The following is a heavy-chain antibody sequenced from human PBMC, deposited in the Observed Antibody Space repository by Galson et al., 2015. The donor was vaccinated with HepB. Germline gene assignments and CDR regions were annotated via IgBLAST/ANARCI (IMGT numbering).Heavy chain of an antibody. J-gene: IGHJ6*02. CDR1: GLTFSSYA. CDR2: ISGSGGST. V-gene: IGHV3-23*01. CDR3: AKGGSGSYGGYYYYGMDV. D-gene: IGHD3-10*01. Sequence: SLRLSCAASGLTFSSYAMSWVRQAPGKGLEWVSAISGSGGSTYYADSVKGRFTISRDNSKNTLYLQMNSLRAEDTAVYYCAKGGSGSYGGYYYYGMDVWGQGTTVTVSS.